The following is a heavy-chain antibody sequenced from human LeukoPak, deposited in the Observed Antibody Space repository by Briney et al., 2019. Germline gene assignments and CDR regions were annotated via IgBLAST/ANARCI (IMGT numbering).Heavy chain of an antibody. D-gene: IGHD3-10*01. CDR3: ARDFLRFGELFGEYWFYR. V-gene: IGHV3-21*01. CDR2: ISSGSSYI. Sequence: GGSLRLSCAASGLTFSTYSMNWVRQAPGKGLEWVSFISSGSSYIYYADSVKGRFTISRDNAKNSLYLQMNTLRAEDTAVYYCARDFLRFGELFGEYWFYRWGQVTLVTVSS. J-gene: IGHJ5*02. CDR1: GLTFSTYS.